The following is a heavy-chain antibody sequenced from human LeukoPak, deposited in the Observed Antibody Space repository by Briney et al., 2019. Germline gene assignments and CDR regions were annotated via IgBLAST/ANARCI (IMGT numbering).Heavy chain of an antibody. J-gene: IGHJ5*02. D-gene: IGHD2-2*01. V-gene: IGHV1-18*01. CDR3: ARARGDIVVVPAAIWFDP. CDR2: ISAYNGNT. Sequence: ASVKVSCKASGYTFTSYGISWVRQAPGQGLEWMGWISAYNGNTNYAQKLQGRVTMTTDTSTSTAYMELRSLRSPDTAVYYCARARGDIVVVPAAIWFDPWGQGTLVTVSS. CDR1: GYTFTSYG.